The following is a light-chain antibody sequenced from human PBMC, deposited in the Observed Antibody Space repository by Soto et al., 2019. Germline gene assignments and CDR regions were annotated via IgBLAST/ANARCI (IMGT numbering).Light chain of an antibody. CDR2: EVS. J-gene: IGLJ3*02. Sequence: QSVLTQPASVSGSPEQSIAISCTGTSIDVGGYNYVSWYQQYPGKAPKLIIYEVSNRPSGVSNRFSGSKSGNTASLIISGLQAEDEADYFCSSYTSNSTLVFGGGTKVTVL. CDR3: SSYTSNSTLV. CDR1: SIDVGGYNY. V-gene: IGLV2-14*01.